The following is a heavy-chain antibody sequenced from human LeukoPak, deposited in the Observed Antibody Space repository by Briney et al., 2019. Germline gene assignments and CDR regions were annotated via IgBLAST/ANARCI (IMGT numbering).Heavy chain of an antibody. CDR1: GFTFSSNG. D-gene: IGHD1-26*01. CDR2: ISSDGSNK. V-gene: IGHV3-30*18. CDR3: AKDLGRYRNNYFDY. J-gene: IGHJ4*02. Sequence: PGGSLRLSCAASGFTFSSNGMHWVRQAPGKGLEWVAVISSDGSNKYFADSVKGRFTVSRDNSKNTLYLQMNSLRVEDTAVYYCAKDLGRYRNNYFDYWGQGSPVTVSS.